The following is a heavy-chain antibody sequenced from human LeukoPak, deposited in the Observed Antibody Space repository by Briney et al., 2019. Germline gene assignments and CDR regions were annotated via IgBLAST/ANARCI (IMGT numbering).Heavy chain of an antibody. CDR3: AKEDYNWNNFDY. Sequence: GGSLRLSCAASGFTFSSYGMHWVRQAPGKGLEWVAVIWYDGSNKYYADSVKGRFTISRDNSKNTLYLQMNSLRAEDTAVYYCAKEDYNWNNFDYWGQGTLVTVSS. D-gene: IGHD1-20*01. CDR2: IWYDGSNK. CDR1: GFTFSSYG. V-gene: IGHV3-33*06. J-gene: IGHJ4*02.